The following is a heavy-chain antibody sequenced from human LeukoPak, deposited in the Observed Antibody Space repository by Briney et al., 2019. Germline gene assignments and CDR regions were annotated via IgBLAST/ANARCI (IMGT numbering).Heavy chain of an antibody. V-gene: IGHV3-74*01. J-gene: IGHJ2*01. CDR2: TNSDGSST. CDR1: GFAFSSYC. CDR3: ARVIDSNSWYFDL. Sequence: GGSLRLSCAASGFAFSSYCMHWVRQAPGKGLVWVSRTNSDGSSTNYADSVKGRFTISRDNAKNTLYLQMNSLRAEDTAVYYCARVIDSNSWYFDLWGRGTLVTVSS. D-gene: IGHD6-13*01.